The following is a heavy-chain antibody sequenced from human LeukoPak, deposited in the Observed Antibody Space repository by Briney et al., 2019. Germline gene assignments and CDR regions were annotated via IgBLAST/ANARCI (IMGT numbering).Heavy chain of an antibody. D-gene: IGHD2-15*01. V-gene: IGHV3-23*01. CDR2: ISGSDGSR. CDR3: TKEPSTSPYCSGGSSYFEY. Sequence: GGSLRLSCAASGFSGYAMSWVRLAPGKGLGWVSVISGSDGSRKYADFVRGRFTISRDNSKNTLYLQMNSLRDDDTAVYYCTKEPSTSPYCSGGSSYFEYWGRGTLVTVSS. J-gene: IGHJ4*02. CDR1: GFSGYA.